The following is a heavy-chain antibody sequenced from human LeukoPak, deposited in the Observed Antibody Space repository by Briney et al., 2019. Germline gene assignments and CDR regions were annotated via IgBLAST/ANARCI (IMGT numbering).Heavy chain of an antibody. J-gene: IGHJ4*02. Sequence: ASAKVSCKASGYTFTDYYVHWVRQAPGQGLEWMGWINPNSGGTKYEQKFQDRVTMTRDTSISTAYLELSRLRFDDTAVYYCAVYSVVLAGSLVTEYWGQGTLVTVSS. CDR3: AVYSVVLAGSLVTEY. D-gene: IGHD2-21*01. CDR2: INPNSGGT. CDR1: GYTFTDYY. V-gene: IGHV1-2*02.